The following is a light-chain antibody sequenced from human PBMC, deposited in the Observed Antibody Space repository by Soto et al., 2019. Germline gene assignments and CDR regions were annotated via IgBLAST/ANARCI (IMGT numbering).Light chain of an antibody. V-gene: IGKV1-39*01. J-gene: IGKJ2*01. CDR3: QQSYSTPRAT. CDR1: QSISSY. Sequence: DIQMTQSPSSLSASVGDRVTITGRASQSISSYLNWYQQKPGKAPKLLIYAASSLQSGVPSRFSGSVSGTDFTLTISSLQPEDFATYYCQQSYSTPRATFGQGTKLEIK. CDR2: AAS.